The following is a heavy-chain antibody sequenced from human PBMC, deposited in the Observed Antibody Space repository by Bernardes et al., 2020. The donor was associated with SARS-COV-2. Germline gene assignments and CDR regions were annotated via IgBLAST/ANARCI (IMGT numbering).Heavy chain of an antibody. V-gene: IGHV1-46*01. Sequence: ASVKVSCKASGYTFTSYYMHWVRQAPGQGLEWMGIINPSGGSTSYAQKFQGRVTMTRDTSTSTVYMELSSLRSEDTAVYYCASGYCSSTSCYAGDAFDIWGQGTMVTVSS. CDR2: INPSGGST. D-gene: IGHD2-2*01. J-gene: IGHJ3*02. CDR1: GYTFTSYY. CDR3: ASGYCSSTSCYAGDAFDI.